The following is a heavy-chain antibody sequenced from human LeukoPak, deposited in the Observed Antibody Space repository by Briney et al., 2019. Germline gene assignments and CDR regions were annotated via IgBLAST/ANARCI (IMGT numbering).Heavy chain of an antibody. J-gene: IGHJ6*02. D-gene: IGHD5-18*01. CDR2: IIPIFGIA. CDR1: GGTFSSYA. CDR3: AAEYSYGFVDV. V-gene: IGHV1-69*04. Sequence: SVKVSCKASGGTFSSYAISWVRQAPGQGLEWMGRIIPIFGIANYAQKFQGRVTITADKSTSTAYMELSSLRSEDTAVYYCAAEYSYGFVDVWGQGTTVTVSS.